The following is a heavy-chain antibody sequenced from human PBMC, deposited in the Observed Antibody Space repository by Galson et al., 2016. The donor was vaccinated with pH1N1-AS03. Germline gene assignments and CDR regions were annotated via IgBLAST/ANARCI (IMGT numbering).Heavy chain of an antibody. J-gene: IGHJ3*02. CDR1: GFTFSDYW. Sequence: SLRLSCAASGFTFSDYWMSWVRQAPGKGLEWVADIKQDGGEKYYVDSVKGRFTISRDNAKNSLNLQMNSLTADDTAVYYCVRDDATSYDAFDMWGQGTLVTVSS. V-gene: IGHV3-7*01. CDR2: IKQDGGEK. CDR3: VRDDATSYDAFDM. D-gene: IGHD2-2*01.